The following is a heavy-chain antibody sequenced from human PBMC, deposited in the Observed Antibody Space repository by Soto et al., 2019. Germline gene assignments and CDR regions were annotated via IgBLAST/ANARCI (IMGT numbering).Heavy chain of an antibody. CDR3: ARQPDYGDYGYTNWFDP. D-gene: IGHD4-17*01. Sequence: QLQLQESGPGLVKPSETLSLTCTVSGGSISSSSYYWGWIRQPPGKGLEWIGSIYYSGSTYYNPSLKSRVTISVDTSKTQFSLKLSSVTAADTAVYYCARQPDYGDYGYTNWFDPWGQGTLVTVSS. CDR2: IYYSGST. J-gene: IGHJ5*02. CDR1: GGSISSSSYY. V-gene: IGHV4-39*01.